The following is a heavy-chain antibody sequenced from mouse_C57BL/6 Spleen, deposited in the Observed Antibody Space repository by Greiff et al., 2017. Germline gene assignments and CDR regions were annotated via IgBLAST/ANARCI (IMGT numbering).Heavy chain of an antibody. J-gene: IGHJ2*01. CDR1: GYSITSGYY. CDR3: ARDAYYGNYFDY. V-gene: IGHV3-6*01. Sequence: DVKLQESGPGLVKPSQSLSLTCSVTGYSITSGYYWNWLRQFPGNKLEWMGYISYDGSNNYNPSLKNRISITRDTSKNQFFLKLNSVTTEDTATYYCARDAYYGNYFDYWGQGTTLTVSS. CDR2: ISYDGSN. D-gene: IGHD2-10*01.